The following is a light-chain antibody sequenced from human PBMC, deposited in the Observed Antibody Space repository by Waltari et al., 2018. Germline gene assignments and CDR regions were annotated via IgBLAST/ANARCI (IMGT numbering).Light chain of an antibody. J-gene: IGLJ3*02. V-gene: IGLV2-14*01. Sequence: QSALTQPASVCGSPGQSITVSCTGGSPDIGANNYVSWYRQHPGKAPKLTLCHLTTRRSGVSNRCAGSTSGNTASLTSSGLQAEDEADYVCSSYTITYTRVFGGGTKLTVL. CDR3: SSYTITYTRV. CDR1: SPDIGANNY. CDR2: HLT.